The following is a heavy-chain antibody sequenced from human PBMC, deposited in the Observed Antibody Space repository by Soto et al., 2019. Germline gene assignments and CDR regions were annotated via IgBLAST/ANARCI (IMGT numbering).Heavy chain of an antibody. CDR2: SYYIGTT. J-gene: IGHJ5*02. V-gene: IGHV4-30-4*01. CDR3: ARGSTYYGFVT. D-gene: IGHD3-10*01. Sequence: QVQLQESGPRLVKPSQTLSLTCTVSGDSIGSGDYYWTWIRQPPGKGLEWIGDSYYIGTTFYNPSLESRVNISVDTSKNQFSLRVTSVTAADTAVYYCARGSTYYGFVTWGQGTLITVSS. CDR1: GDSIGSGDYY.